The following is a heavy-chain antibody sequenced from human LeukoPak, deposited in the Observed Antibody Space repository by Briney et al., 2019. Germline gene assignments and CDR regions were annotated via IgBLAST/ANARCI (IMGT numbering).Heavy chain of an antibody. CDR2: IRQDGSEK. D-gene: IGHD1-26*01. CDR3: ARVQWELRGVGSYFEY. CDR1: GFTFSSYW. J-gene: IGHJ4*02. V-gene: IGHV3-7*01. Sequence: GGSLRLSCVVSGFTFSSYWMSWVRQAPGKGLEWVANIRQDGSEKYYVDSVKGRFTMSRDNAKNSLYLQMNSLRAEDTAVYYCARVQWELRGVGSYFEYWGQGALVTVSS.